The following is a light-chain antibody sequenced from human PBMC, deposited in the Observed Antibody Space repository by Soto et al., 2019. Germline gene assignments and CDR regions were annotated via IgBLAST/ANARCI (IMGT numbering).Light chain of an antibody. Sequence: SVLTQPASVSGSPGQSITISCTGTSSDIGTYNYVSWYQQHPGKAPKLIIYEVSNRPSGVSDRFSGSKSGNTASLTISGLQAEDEADYFCNSFISGTNRFVFGTGTKVTVL. J-gene: IGLJ1*01. CDR3: NSFISGTNRFV. V-gene: IGLV2-14*01. CDR1: SSDIGTYNY. CDR2: EVS.